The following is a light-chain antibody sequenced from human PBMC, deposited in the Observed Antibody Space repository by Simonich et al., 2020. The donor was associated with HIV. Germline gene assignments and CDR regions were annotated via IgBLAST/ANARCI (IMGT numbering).Light chain of an antibody. V-gene: IGKV4-1*01. CDR3: QQYYSTPQT. CDR2: WAS. Sequence: DIVMTQSPDSLAVSLGERATINCKSSRSVLYSSNNKNYLAWYQQKPGQPPKLLIYWASTRESGVPDRFSASGSGTDFTLTISSLQAEDVAFYYCQQYYSTPQTFGQGTKLEIK. CDR1: RSVLYSSNNKNY. J-gene: IGKJ2*01.